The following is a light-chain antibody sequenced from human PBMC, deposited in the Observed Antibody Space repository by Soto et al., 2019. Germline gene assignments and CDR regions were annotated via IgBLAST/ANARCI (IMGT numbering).Light chain of an antibody. CDR3: QVWDTGSDHLV. V-gene: IGLV3-21*04. Sequence: SSELTQPPSVAVAPGETASITCGGNNIGSKSVHWYQQKPGQAPVLVIYYDNDRPSGIPERFSGSNSGNTATLTISRVEAGDEADYYCQVWDTGSDHLVFGGGTKLTVL. CDR2: YDN. J-gene: IGLJ2*01. CDR1: NIGSKS.